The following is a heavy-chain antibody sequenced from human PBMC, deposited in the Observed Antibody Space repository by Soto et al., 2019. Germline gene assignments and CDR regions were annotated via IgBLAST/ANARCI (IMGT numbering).Heavy chain of an antibody. D-gene: IGHD4-17*01. CDR1: GFTFSGSA. CDR3: TRPGHTSGDYLDP. V-gene: IGHV3-73*02. CDR2: IRSKANSYAT. Sequence: EVQLVESGGGLVQPGGSLKLSCAASGFTFSGSAMHWVRQASGKGLEWVGRIRSKANSYATAYAASVKGRFTMSRDDSKNSAYLQMTSLKTEDTAVYYCTRPGHTSGDYLDPLGQGTLVTVSS. J-gene: IGHJ5*02.